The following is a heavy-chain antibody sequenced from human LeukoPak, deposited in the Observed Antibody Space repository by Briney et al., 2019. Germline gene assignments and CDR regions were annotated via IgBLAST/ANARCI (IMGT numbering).Heavy chain of an antibody. CDR1: GGTFSSYA. D-gene: IGHD5-18*01. J-gene: IGHJ6*03. V-gene: IGHV1-69*05. CDR2: IIPIFGTA. CDR3: ARAEQLWLRRYYYYMDV. Sequence: GASVKVSCKASGGTFSSYAISWVRQAPGQGLEWMRGIIPIFGTANYAQKFQGRVTMTRDTSISTAYVELSRLRSDDTAVYYCARAEQLWLRRYYYYMDVWGKGTTVTVSS.